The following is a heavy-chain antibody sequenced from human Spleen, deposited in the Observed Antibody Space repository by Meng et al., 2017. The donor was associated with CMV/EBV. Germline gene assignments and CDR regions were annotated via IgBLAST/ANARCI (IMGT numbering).Heavy chain of an antibody. CDR1: GFTFSSYA. CDR3: ARDLEGATDY. CDR2: ISSSSSYI. D-gene: IGHD1-26*01. J-gene: IGHJ4*02. V-gene: IGHV3-21*01. Sequence: GESLKISCAASGFTFSSYAMSWVRQAPGKGLEWVSSISSSSSYIYYADSVKGRFTISRDNAKNSLYLQMNSLRAEDTAVYYCARDLEGATDYWGQGTLVTVSS.